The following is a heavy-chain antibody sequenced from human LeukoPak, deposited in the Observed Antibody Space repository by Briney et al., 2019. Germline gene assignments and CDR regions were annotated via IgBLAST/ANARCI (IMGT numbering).Heavy chain of an antibody. V-gene: IGHV3-74*01. CDR3: ARGRGYYSDY. CDR1: GFTFSSYW. CDR2: INSGGTST. J-gene: IGHJ4*02. Sequence: PGGSLRLSCAASGFTFSSYWMHWVRQAPGKGLVWVSRINSGGTSTIYADSVKGRFTISRDNAKNTLYLQMNSLRAEDTAVYYCARGRGYYSDYWGQGTLVTVSS. D-gene: IGHD6-13*01.